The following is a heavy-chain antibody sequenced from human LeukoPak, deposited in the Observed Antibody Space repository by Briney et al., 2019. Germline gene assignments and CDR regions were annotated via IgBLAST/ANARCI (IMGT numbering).Heavy chain of an antibody. J-gene: IGHJ4*02. CDR1: GFSFISYG. D-gene: IGHD4-17*01. CDR3: AKRPADYGDYVSYFDY. Sequence: PGGSLRFSCAASGFSFISYGMPWVRQAPGKGLEWVGVISDDGRSKDYADSVKGRFTISRDNSKDTLYLQMNSLRAEDTAVYYCAKRPADYGDYVSYFDYWGQGSLVTVSS. V-gene: IGHV3-30*18. CDR2: ISDDGRSK.